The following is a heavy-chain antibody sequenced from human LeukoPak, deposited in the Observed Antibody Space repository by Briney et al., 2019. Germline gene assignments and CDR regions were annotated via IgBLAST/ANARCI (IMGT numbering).Heavy chain of an antibody. V-gene: IGHV5-51*01. CDR1: GYSFTSYW. CDR2: IYPGDSDT. Sequence: GESLQISCQGSGYSFTSYWIGWVRQLPGKGLEWMGIIYPGDSDTRYSPSFQGQVTISADKSISTAYLQWSSLKASDTAMYYCARHSGEEWLANNWFDPWGQGTLVTVSS. D-gene: IGHD6-19*01. J-gene: IGHJ5*02. CDR3: ARHSGEEWLANNWFDP.